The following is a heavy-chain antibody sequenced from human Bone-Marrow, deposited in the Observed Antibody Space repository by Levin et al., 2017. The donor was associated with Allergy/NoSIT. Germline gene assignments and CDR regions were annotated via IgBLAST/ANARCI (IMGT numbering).Heavy chain of an antibody. CDR2: IYNNERT. J-gene: IGHJ3*02. V-gene: IGHV4-59*08. Sequence: NTSETLSLTCTVSGGSLSGLYWNWIRQTPGKGLEWIGHIYNNERTNYNPSLRSRVIISMDTSKNQFSLKLTSVTAADTAVYYCARPGAAFSGSQTHYNDAFDIWGQGAMVAVSS. CDR3: ARPGAAFSGSQTHYNDAFDI. CDR1: GGSLSGLY. D-gene: IGHD3-10*01.